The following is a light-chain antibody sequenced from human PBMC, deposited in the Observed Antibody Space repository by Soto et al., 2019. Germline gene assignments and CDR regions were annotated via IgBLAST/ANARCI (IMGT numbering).Light chain of an antibody. V-gene: IGKV1-17*03. Sequence: DIQMTQSPSVMSASVGDTVTITCRASQDIRDRLAWLQQKPGEAPKRLVYTASSLQSGVPSRFSGSVFGTEFPLTIISLQPEDFATYYCLQHITYPWTIGQGTKVEIK. CDR1: QDIRDR. CDR3: LQHITYPWT. CDR2: TAS. J-gene: IGKJ1*01.